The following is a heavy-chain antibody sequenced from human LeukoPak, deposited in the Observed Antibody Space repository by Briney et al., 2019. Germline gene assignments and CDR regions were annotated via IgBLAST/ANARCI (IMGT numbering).Heavy chain of an antibody. CDR2: IYHSGST. J-gene: IGHJ4*02. D-gene: IGHD1-26*01. CDR3: ARDGLEVGAEYYFDY. V-gene: IGHV4-4*02. CDR1: GGSISSSNW. Sequence: SGTLSLTCAVSGGSISSSNWWSWVRQPPGKGLEWIGEIYHSGSTNYNPSLKSRVTISVDKSKNQFSLKLSSVTAADTAVYYCARDGLEVGAEYYFDYWGQGTLVTVSS.